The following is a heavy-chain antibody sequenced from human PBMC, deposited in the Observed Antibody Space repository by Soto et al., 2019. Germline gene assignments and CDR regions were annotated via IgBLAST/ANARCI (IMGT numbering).Heavy chain of an antibody. V-gene: IGHV1-46*01. J-gene: IGHJ4*02. CDR1: GYTLTAYY. CDR2: VNPGDGST. D-gene: IGHD3-10*02. CDR3: ARSYVQNRPIDY. Sequence: ASVKFSCKASGYTLTAYYIHWVRQAPGQGREWMGIVNPGDGSTRYAQMFQDRVTMMRDTSTSTIYMELSSLRSEDTAVYYCARSYVQNRPIDYWGQGTLVTVSS.